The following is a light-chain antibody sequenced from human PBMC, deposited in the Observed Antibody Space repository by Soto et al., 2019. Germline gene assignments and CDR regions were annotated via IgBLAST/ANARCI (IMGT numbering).Light chain of an antibody. J-gene: IGKJ3*01. CDR2: GAS. Sequence: EIMMTQSPGTLSVSPGEGATLSCTASQSVNLNLAWYQQKPGQPPRLLLYGASTRATVIPVRFRGSGSGTEIALSISSLQSEDSAVYCCHQYNSWPRGTFGPGTKVEIK. CDR3: HQYNSWPRGT. CDR1: QSVNLN. V-gene: IGKV3-15*01.